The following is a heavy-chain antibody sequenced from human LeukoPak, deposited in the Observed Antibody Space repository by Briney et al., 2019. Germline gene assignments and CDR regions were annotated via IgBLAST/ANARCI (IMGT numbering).Heavy chain of an antibody. CDR1: GGSISSYH. CDR3: ARGLQRGFYYFDY. Sequence: SETLSPTCTVSGGSISSYHWSWIRQPPGKGLEWIGYIYYSGSTNYNPSLKSRVTISVDTSKNQFSLKLSSVTAADTAVYYCARGLQRGFYYFDYWGQGTLVTVSS. J-gene: IGHJ4*02. D-gene: IGHD4-11*01. V-gene: IGHV4-59*01. CDR2: IYYSGST.